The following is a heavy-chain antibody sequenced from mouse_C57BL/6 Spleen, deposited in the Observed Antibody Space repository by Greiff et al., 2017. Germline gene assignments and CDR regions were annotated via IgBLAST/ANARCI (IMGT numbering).Heavy chain of an antibody. J-gene: IGHJ4*01. CDR2: IDPSDSET. CDR3: AREGGGDYYAMDD. CDR1: GYTFTSYW. V-gene: IGHV1-52*01. Sequence: VQLQQPGAELVRPGSSVKLSCKASGYTFTSYWMHWVKQRPIQGLEWIGNIDPSDSETHYNQKFKDKTTLTVDKSSSTAYMQLSSLTSEDSAVYYCAREGGGDYYAMDDWGQGTSVTVSS.